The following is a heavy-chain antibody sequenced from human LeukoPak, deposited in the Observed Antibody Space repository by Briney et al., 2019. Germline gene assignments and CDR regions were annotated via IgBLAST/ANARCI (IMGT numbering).Heavy chain of an antibody. CDR2: ISSSSSYI. J-gene: IGHJ6*03. Sequence: PGGSLRLSCAASGFTFSSYSMNWVRQAPGKGLEWVSSISSSSSYIYYADSVKGRFTISRDNAKNSLYLQMNSLRAEDTAVYYCARNIVGATQRYYYYYYMDVWGKGTTVTVSS. CDR1: GFTFSSYS. V-gene: IGHV3-21*01. CDR3: ARNIVGATQRYYYYYYMDV. D-gene: IGHD1-26*01.